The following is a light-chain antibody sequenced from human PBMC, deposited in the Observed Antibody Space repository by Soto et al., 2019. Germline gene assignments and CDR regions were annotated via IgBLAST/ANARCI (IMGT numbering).Light chain of an antibody. V-gene: IGKV1-9*01. J-gene: IGKJ2*01. CDR3: QQHTNFRFA. CDR1: QGINKF. Sequence: IQLTQSPSSLSASVGDRVTITCRASQGINKFLAWYQQRPGKAPQLLVYGASTLQSGVPSTFSGSGSGTDFTLTISSLQPEDLATYYCQQHTNFRFAFGQGTKLDIK. CDR2: GAS.